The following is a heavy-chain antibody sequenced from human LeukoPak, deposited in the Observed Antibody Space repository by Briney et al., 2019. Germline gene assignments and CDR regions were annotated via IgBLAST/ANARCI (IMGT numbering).Heavy chain of an antibody. CDR1: GFTFSSYA. CDR3: AKGAHGWFRELFDY. D-gene: IGHD3-10*01. Sequence: QPGGSLSLSCAASGFTFSSYAMSWVRQAPGKGLEWGSAISGSGGRTYYAASVKGRFTIYRDNSKNTLYLQMNSLRAEDTAVYYCAKGAHGWFRELFDYWGQGTVVNVSS. CDR2: ISGSGGRT. V-gene: IGHV3-23*01. J-gene: IGHJ4*02.